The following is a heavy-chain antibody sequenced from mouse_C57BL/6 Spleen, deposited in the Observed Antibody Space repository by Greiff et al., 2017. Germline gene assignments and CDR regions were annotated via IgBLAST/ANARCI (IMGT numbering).Heavy chain of an antibody. CDR1: GYTFTSYW. D-gene: IGHD1-1*01. CDR2: LDPSDSYT. J-gene: IGHJ2*01. V-gene: IGHV1-50*01. Sequence: VQLQQPGAELVKPGASVKLSCKASGYTFTSYWLQWVKQRPGPGLEWIGELDPSDSYTNYNQKFKGKATLTVDTSSSTAYMQLSSLTSEDSAGYYCARGKDYYGSSPYYCDYWGQGTTLTVSS. CDR3: ARGKDYYGSSPYYCDY.